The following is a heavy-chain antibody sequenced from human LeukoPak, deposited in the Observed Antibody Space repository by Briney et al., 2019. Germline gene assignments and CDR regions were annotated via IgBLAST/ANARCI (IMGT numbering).Heavy chain of an antibody. CDR1: GGSISSYY. J-gene: IGHJ4*02. Sequence: SETLSLTCTDSGGSISSYYWSWIRQPPGKGLEWIGYIYYSGSTNYNPSLKSRVTISVDTSKNQFSLKLSSVTAADTAVYYCARQVPEETVVTSLSFDYWGQGTLVTVSS. CDR2: IYYSGST. V-gene: IGHV4-59*08. D-gene: IGHD4-23*01. CDR3: ARQVPEETVVTSLSFDY.